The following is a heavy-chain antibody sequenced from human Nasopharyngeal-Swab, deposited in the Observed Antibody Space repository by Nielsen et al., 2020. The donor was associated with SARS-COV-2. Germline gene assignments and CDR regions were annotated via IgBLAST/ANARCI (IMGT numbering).Heavy chain of an antibody. CDR1: RYTLTSYY. Sequence: ASVKVSCKASRYTLTSYYMHWVRQPPGQGLEWMGIINPSGGSTSYAQKFQGRVTMTRDTSTSTVYMELSSLRSEDTAVYYCARESVNDAFDIWGQGTMVTVSS. J-gene: IGHJ3*02. CDR2: INPSGGST. V-gene: IGHV1-46*01. CDR3: ARESVNDAFDI.